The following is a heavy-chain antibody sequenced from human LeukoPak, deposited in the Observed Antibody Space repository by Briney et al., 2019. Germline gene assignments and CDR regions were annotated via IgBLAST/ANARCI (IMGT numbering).Heavy chain of an antibody. J-gene: IGHJ6*02. D-gene: IGHD2-15*01. Sequence: GRSLRLSCAASGFTFSSYGMHWVRQAPGKGLEWVAVIPYDGSNKYYADSVKGRFTISRDNSKNTLYLQMNSLRAEDTAVYYCAKDLGRVVVVAAAWDYYGMDVWGQGTTVTVSS. V-gene: IGHV3-30*18. CDR2: IPYDGSNK. CDR3: AKDLGRVVVVAAAWDYYGMDV. CDR1: GFTFSSYG.